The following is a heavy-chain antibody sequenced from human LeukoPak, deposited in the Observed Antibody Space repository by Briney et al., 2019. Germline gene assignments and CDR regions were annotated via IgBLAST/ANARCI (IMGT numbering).Heavy chain of an antibody. J-gene: IGHJ5*02. CDR1: GGSVSSPNSY. CDR3: ARNTSSSPWFDP. CDR2: VYYIGTT. V-gene: IGHV4-61*01. D-gene: IGHD6-6*01. Sequence: SETLSLTCIVSGGSVSSPNSYWSWIRQPPGKGPEWIGNVYYIGTTSYNSSLQSRVTISIDTSKNQFSLEVTSVTAADTAVYYCARNTSSSPWFDPWGQGTLVTVSS.